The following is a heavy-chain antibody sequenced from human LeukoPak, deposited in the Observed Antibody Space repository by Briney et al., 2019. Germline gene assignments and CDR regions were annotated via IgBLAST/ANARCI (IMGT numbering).Heavy chain of an antibody. CDR2: ISGSGGST. J-gene: IGHJ4*02. CDR1: GFTFSSYA. D-gene: IGHD2-2*01. CDR3: AKALVVPAAMEGYFDY. Sequence: GGSLRLSCAASGFTFSSYAMSWVRQAPGKGLEWVSAISGSGGSTYYADSVKGRFTISRDNSKNTLYLQMNSLRAEDTAVYYCAKALVVPAAMEGYFDYWGQGTLVTVSS. V-gene: IGHV3-23*01.